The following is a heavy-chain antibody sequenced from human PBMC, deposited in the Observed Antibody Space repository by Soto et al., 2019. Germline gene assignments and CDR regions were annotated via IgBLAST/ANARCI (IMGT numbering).Heavy chain of an antibody. CDR3: ARQRTSGVSKAVFDV. J-gene: IGHJ4*02. V-gene: IGHV4-39*01. Sequence: PPGKGLEWIGSIYYSGSTYNNPSLRSRVSMSIDTSKDQFSLKLKSVTAADTALYFCARQRTSGVSKAVFDVWVPGSLVT. D-gene: IGHD6-6*01. CDR2: IYYSGST.